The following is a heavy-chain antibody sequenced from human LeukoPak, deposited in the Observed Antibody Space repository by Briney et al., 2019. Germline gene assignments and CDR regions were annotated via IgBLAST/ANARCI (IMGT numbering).Heavy chain of an antibody. V-gene: IGHV7-4-1*02. CDR3: ARGPVVPAATYYYYMDV. CDR1: GYTFTIYA. J-gene: IGHJ6*03. D-gene: IGHD2-2*01. CDR2: INTNTGNP. Sequence: ASVKLSCKASGYTFTIYAMNWVRQAPGQGLERMGWINTNTGNPTYAQGFTGRFVFSLDTSVSTAYLQISSLKAEDTAVYYCARGPVVPAATYYYYMDVWGKGTKITVSS.